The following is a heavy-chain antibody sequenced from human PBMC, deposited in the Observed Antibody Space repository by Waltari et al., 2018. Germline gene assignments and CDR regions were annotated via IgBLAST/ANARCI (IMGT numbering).Heavy chain of an antibody. Sequence: EWVGNIYYNGRTNYNPSLKSRVTIAVEPSKNQFSLRLSSVTDADTAVSCCARHGYCGGDSYRGAFDIWGQGTMVTVSS. CDR3: ARHGYCGGDSYRGAFDI. J-gene: IGHJ3*02. V-gene: IGHV4-59*08. D-gene: IGHD2-21*01. CDR2: IYYNGRT.